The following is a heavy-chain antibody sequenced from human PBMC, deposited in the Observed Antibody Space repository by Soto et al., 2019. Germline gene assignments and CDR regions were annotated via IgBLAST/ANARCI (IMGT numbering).Heavy chain of an antibody. V-gene: IGHV4-59*08. CDR3: ARVDWVDYYYGMDV. J-gene: IGHJ6*02. CDR1: GGSISSYY. D-gene: IGHD3-9*01. Sequence: SETLSLTCTVSGGSISSYYWSWIRQPPGKGLEWIGYIYYSGSTNYNPSLKSRVTISVDTSKNQFSLKLSSVTAADTAVYYCARVDWVDYYYGMDVWGQGTTVTVSS. CDR2: IYYSGST.